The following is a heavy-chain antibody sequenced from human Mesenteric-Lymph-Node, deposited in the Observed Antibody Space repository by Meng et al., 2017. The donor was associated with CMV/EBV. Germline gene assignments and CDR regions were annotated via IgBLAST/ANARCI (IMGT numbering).Heavy chain of an antibody. J-gene: IGHJ4*02. D-gene: IGHD6-19*01. CDR1: GGTFSSYA. CDR3: ARDQEAVAGTDY. Sequence: SVKVSCKASGGTFSSYAISWVRQAPGQGLEWMGGIIPIFGTTTYAQKFQGRVTITTDESTSTAYMELSSLRSEDTAVYYCARDQEAVAGTDYWGQGTLVTVSS. V-gene: IGHV1-69*05. CDR2: IIPIFGTT.